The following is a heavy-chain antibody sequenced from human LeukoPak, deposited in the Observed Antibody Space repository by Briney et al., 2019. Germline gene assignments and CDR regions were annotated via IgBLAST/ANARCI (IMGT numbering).Heavy chain of an antibody. Sequence: SETLSLTCTVSGGSISSSSYCWGWIRQPPGRGLEWIGSIYDSGSTYYNPSLKSRVTISVDTSKNQFSLKLSSVTAADTAVYYCARVRYCSSTSCPKAFDIWGQGTMVTVPS. CDR1: GGSISSSSYC. V-gene: IGHV4-39*07. CDR2: IYDSGST. D-gene: IGHD2-2*01. CDR3: ARVRYCSSTSCPKAFDI. J-gene: IGHJ3*02.